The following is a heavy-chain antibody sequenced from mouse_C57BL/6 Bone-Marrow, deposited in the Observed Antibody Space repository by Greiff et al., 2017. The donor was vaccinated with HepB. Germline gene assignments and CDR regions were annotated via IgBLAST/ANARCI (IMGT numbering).Heavy chain of an antibody. J-gene: IGHJ3*01. D-gene: IGHD1-1*02. CDR1: GIDFSRYW. CDR3: ARDTMEGILFAY. Sequence: EADGIDFSRYWMSWVRRAPGKGLEWIGEINPDSSTINYAPSLKDKFIISRDNAKNTLYLQMSKVRSEDTALYYCARDTMEGILFAYWGQGTLVTVSA. V-gene: IGHV4-1*01. CDR2: INPDSSTI.